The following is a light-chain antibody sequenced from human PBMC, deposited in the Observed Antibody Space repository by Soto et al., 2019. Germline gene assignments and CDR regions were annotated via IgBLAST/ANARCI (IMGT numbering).Light chain of an antibody. CDR2: DAS. J-gene: IGKJ4*01. V-gene: IGKV3-11*01. CDR3: QQRSNWPPALS. CDR1: QSVNNF. Sequence: EIVMTQSPATLSVSPGGRATLSCRASQSVNNFLAWYQQKPGQTPRLLIYDASKRATGIPGRFSGSGSGTDFTLTISSLEPEDFAVYYCQQRSNWPPALSFGGGTKVDIK.